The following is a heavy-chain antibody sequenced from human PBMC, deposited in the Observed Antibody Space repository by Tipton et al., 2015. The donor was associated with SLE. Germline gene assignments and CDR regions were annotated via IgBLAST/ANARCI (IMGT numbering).Heavy chain of an antibody. CDR1: GASIGRSNW. Sequence: TLSLTCAVSGASIGRSNWWTWLRQSPGKGLEWIGEIFHSGRTNYNPSLKSRVTISVDNSKNQFSLRLTSVTAADTAVYYCARETYDFVSAYYIDYWGHGILVTVSS. J-gene: IGHJ4*01. D-gene: IGHD3-3*01. V-gene: IGHV4-4*02. CDR2: IFHSGRT. CDR3: ARETYDFVSAYYIDY.